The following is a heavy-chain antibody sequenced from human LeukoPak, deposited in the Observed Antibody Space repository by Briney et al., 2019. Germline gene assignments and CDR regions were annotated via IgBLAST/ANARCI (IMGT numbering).Heavy chain of an antibody. CDR2: ISGGGGST. V-gene: IGHV3-23*01. CDR3: TKDRWGGDAFDV. J-gene: IGHJ3*01. Sequence: GGSLRLSCAASGFTFSSSALSWVRQAPGKGLEWVSAISGGGGSTYYADSVKGRFIISRDNSKNTLFLQMNNLRAEDTALYYCTKDRWGGDAFDVWGQGTMVTVSS. D-gene: IGHD7-27*01. CDR1: GFTFSSSA.